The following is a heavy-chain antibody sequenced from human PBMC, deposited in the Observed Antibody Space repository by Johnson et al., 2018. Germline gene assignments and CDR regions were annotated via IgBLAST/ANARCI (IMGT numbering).Heavy chain of an antibody. V-gene: IGHV3-7*01. Sequence: VQLVESGGGLVQXGGSLRLSCAASGFTFSSYWMSWVRQAPGKGLEWVANIKQDGSEKYYVDPVKGRFTIPRDNAKNSLYLQMNSLRAEDTAVYYCARRGQELRPLYWYFDLWGRGTLVTVSS. J-gene: IGHJ2*01. D-gene: IGHD1-7*01. CDR1: GFTFSSYW. CDR2: IKQDGSEK. CDR3: ARRGQELRPLYWYFDL.